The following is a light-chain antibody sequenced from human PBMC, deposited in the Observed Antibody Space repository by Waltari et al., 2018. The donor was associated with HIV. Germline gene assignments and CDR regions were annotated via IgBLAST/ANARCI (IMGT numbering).Light chain of an antibody. J-gene: IGLJ3*02. CDR3: TSFTSSSAWV. CDR1: SSDIGSYNY. V-gene: IGLV2-14*03. Sequence: QSALTQPASVSGSLGQSITFSCTGTSSDIGSYNYVSWYQQHPGKAPKIIIYDVTNRPSGVSNRFSGSKSGNTASLTISGLQAEEADYYCTSFTSSSAWVFGGGTMLTVL. CDR2: DVT.